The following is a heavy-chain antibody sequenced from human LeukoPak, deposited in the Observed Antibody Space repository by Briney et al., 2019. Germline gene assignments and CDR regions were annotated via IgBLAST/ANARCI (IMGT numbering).Heavy chain of an antibody. CDR3: ARDNDYGSGPNYYYYYYMDV. V-gene: IGHV3-7*01. CDR1: GFTFSSYW. J-gene: IGHJ6*03. D-gene: IGHD3-10*01. Sequence: GGSLRLSCAASGFTFSSYWMSWVRQAPGKGLEWVANIKQDGSEKYYVDSVKGRFTISRDNAKNSLYLQMNSLRAEDTAVYYCARDNDYGSGPNYYYYYYMDVWGKGTTVTVSS. CDR2: IKQDGSEK.